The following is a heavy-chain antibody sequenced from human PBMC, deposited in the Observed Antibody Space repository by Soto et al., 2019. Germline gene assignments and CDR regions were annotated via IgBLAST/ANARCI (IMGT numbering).Heavy chain of an antibody. V-gene: IGHV3-21*01. J-gene: IGHJ3*02. CDR2: ITSASDYI. Sequence: GGSLRLSCVASGFMFTRSTMNWVRQAPGKGLDGVSSITSASDYIFYADSVKGRFTISRDNAKNSLYLQMNSLRAADTAVYYCARVGTGSSTPLDIWSQGTMVIVS. D-gene: IGHD3-9*01. CDR3: ARVGTGSSTPLDI. CDR1: GFMFTRST.